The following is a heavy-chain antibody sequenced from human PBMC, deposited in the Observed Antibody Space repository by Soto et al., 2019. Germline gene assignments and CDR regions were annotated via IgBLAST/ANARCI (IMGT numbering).Heavy chain of an antibody. V-gene: IGHV3-30*18. CDR2: ISYDGSDK. Sequence: QVQLVESGGGVVQPGRSLRLSCAASGFTFSSYGMHWVRQAPGKGLEWVAVISYDGSDKYYADSVKGRFTISRDNSKNTLYLQMNSLRAEDTAVYYCEKCPVEWLLPHFDYWGQGTLITVSS. CDR3: EKCPVEWLLPHFDY. J-gene: IGHJ4*02. CDR1: GFTFSSYG. D-gene: IGHD3-22*01.